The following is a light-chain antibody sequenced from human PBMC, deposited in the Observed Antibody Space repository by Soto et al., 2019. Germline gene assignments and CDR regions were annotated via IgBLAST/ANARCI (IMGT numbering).Light chain of an antibody. CDR2: GAS. CDR1: QSVSSSY. V-gene: IGKV3-20*01. Sequence: EIVLTQSPGTLSLSPGERATLSCRASQSVSSSYLAWYQQKPGQAPRLLIYGASSRATGIPDRFSGSGSGTDFTLTISRVEPEDFALYYCQQYGSSSRTFGQGTKVEIK. CDR3: QQYGSSSRT. J-gene: IGKJ1*01.